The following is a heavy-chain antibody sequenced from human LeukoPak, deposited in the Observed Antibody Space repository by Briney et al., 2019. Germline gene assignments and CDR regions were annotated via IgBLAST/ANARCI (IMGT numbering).Heavy chain of an antibody. D-gene: IGHD3-16*02. J-gene: IGHJ4*02. Sequence: ASVKVSCKASGYTFTSYGISWVRQAPGQGLEWMGWISAYNGNTNYAQKLQGRVTMTTDTSTSTAYMELRSLRSGDTAVYYCARGDYDYVWGSYRTFDYWGQGTLVTVSS. V-gene: IGHV1-18*01. CDR1: GYTFTSYG. CDR3: ARGDYDYVWGSYRTFDY. CDR2: ISAYNGNT.